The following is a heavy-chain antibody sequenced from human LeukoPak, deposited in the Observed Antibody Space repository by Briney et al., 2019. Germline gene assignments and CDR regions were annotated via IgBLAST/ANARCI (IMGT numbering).Heavy chain of an antibody. CDR2: INTGGIT. CDR3: ARASSGTYYRFEC. V-gene: IGHV3-53*01. J-gene: IGHJ4*02. Sequence: PGGSLRLSCGASGSTVSDDYLSWVRQAPGKGLEWVSLINTGGITYYADSVKGRFTISRDNSKNTLFLQMNSLRAEDTAVYYCARASSGTYYRFECWGQGTLVTVSS. CDR1: GSTVSDDY. D-gene: IGHD3-10*01.